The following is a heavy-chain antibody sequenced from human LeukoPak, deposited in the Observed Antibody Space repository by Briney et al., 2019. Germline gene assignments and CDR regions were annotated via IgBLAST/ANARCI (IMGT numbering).Heavy chain of an antibody. CDR2: INPNSGGT. CDR3: ARYSSGWSFYGMDV. J-gene: IGHJ6*02. D-gene: IGHD6-19*01. CDR1: GYTFTGYY. V-gene: IGHV1-2*02. Sequence: ASVTVSCKASGYTFTGYYMHWVRQAPGQGLEWMGWINPNSGGTNYAQKFQGRVTMTRDTSISTAYMELSRLRSDDTAVYYCARYSSGWSFYGMDVWGQGTTVTVSS.